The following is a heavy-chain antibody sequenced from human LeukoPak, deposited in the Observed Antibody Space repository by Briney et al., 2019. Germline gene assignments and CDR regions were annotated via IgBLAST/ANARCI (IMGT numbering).Heavy chain of an antibody. J-gene: IGHJ4*02. CDR1: GFTDSSTY. Sequence: QPGGSLTLSCTASGFTDSSTYMSWVPPAPGKRLEWISVIYTGGHTYYANSVTGRFTISRHNSNNTLYLQMNSLRVEDTAVYYCARGHYGDYSFDYWGQGTLVTVSS. D-gene: IGHD4-17*01. V-gene: IGHV3-53*04. CDR3: ARGHYGDYSFDY. CDR2: IYTGGHT.